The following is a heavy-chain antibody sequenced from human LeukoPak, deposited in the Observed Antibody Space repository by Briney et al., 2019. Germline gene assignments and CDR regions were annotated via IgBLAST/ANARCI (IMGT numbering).Heavy chain of an antibody. V-gene: IGHV3-66*02. CDR2: IYSGGST. Sequence: AGGSLRLSCAVSGFTSSSYIMSWVRQAPGKGVEWVSVIYSGGSTYYSDSVKGRFTISTDNSKNTLYLQMNSLRAEDTAVYYCAKSSSPKRPFDYWGQGPLVTVSS. J-gene: IGHJ4*02. CDR1: GFTSSSYI. CDR3: AKSSSPKRPFDY. D-gene: IGHD6-6*01.